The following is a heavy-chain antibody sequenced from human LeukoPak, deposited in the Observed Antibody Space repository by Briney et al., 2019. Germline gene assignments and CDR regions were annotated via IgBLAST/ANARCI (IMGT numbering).Heavy chain of an antibody. CDR3: AAGPIVGATEGWDYFDY. CDR2: ISYDGSNK. D-gene: IGHD1-26*01. J-gene: IGHJ4*02. CDR1: GFTFSSYG. Sequence: GRSLRLSCAASGFTFSSYGMHWVRQAPGKGLEWVAVISYDGSNKYYADSVKGRFTISRDNSKNTLYLQMNSLRAEDTAVYYCAAGPIVGATEGWDYFDYWGQGTLVTVSS. V-gene: IGHV3-30*03.